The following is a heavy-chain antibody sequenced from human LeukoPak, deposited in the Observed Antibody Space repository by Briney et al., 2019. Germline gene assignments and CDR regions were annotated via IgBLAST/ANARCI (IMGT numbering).Heavy chain of an antibody. CDR1: GGSISSGDYY. J-gene: IGHJ4*02. D-gene: IGHD1-1*01. Sequence: SETLSLTCTVSGGSISSGDYYWSWIRQPPGKGLEWIGYIYYSGSTYYNPSLKSRVTISVDTSKNRFPLKLSSVTAADTAVYYCARDHGGTYYFDYWGQGTLVTVSS. V-gene: IGHV4-30-4*08. CDR3: ARDHGGTYYFDY. CDR2: IYYSGST.